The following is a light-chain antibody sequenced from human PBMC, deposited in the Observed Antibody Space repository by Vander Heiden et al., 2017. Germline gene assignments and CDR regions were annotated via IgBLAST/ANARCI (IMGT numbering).Light chain of an antibody. CDR1: SSDVGRYTL. CDR2: EGG. V-gene: IGLV2-23*01. Sequence: QSALTPPASVSGSPRQSLTISCPGTSSDVGRYTLVSWYQQHPGKAPKLMIYEGGKRPSGVANRFSGSKSGNTASLTISGLKDEDEADYYSCSNAGSSTVVFGGGTKLTVL. CDR3: CSNAGSSTVV. J-gene: IGLJ2*01.